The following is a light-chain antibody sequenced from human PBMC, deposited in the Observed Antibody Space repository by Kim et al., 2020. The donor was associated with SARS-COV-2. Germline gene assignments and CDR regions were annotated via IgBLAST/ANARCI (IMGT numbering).Light chain of an antibody. Sequence: QSALTQPASVSGSPGQSITISCTGTTNYIGSYNLVSWYQQHPGKAPKLIIYEVSKRPSGVSNRFSGSRSGNTASLTISGLHAEDEADYFCCSYAGSRVFGGGTKLTVL. CDR1: TNYIGSYNL. CDR2: EVS. CDR3: CSYAGSRV. J-gene: IGLJ3*02. V-gene: IGLV2-23*02.